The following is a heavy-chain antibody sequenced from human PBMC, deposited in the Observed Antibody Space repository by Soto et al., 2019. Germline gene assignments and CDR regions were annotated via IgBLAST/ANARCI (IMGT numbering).Heavy chain of an antibody. CDR1: GVTFSNYV. D-gene: IGHD6-13*01. CDR3: AKERPAPGTVREDASDI. CDR2: IVPIFRTA. J-gene: IGHJ3*02. V-gene: IGHV1-69*12. Sequence: QVQLVQSGAEVKKPGSSVKVACKVSGVTFSNYVINWVRQAPGQGLEWMGAIVPIFRTANYAQKFQGRVKINADEFTNRAYMELSGLRSDATATYYCAKERPAPGTVREDASDIWGQGTQVTVSS.